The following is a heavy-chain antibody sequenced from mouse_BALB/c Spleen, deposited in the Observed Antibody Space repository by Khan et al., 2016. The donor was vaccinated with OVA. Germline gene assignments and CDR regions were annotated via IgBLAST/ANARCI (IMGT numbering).Heavy chain of an antibody. CDR1: GYTFTDYY. Sequence: LEESGAQLARPGASVKLSCKASGYTFTDYYINWMRQRTGQGLEWIGEIYPGSDNTYYNEKFKGRATLTVDKSSSTAYMEFSSLTSEDSAVYFCAREWAAWFPYWGQGTLVTVSA. CDR3: AREWAAWFPY. CDR2: IYPGSDNT. V-gene: IGHV1-77*01. J-gene: IGHJ3*01.